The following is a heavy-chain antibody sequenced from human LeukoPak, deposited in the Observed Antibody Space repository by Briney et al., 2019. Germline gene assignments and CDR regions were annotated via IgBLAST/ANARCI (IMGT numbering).Heavy chain of an antibody. CDR2: IYPGGGST. J-gene: IGHJ6*03. CDR1: GYTFTSYY. D-gene: IGHD4-23*01. CDR3: ARGGNSPSYYYYYMDV. V-gene: IGHV1-46*01. Sequence: ASVKVSCKASGYTFTSYYMHWVRQAPGQGLEWMGIIYPGGGSTNYAQKFQGRVTITADKSTSTAYMELSSLRSEDTAVYYCARGGNSPSYYYYYMDVWGKGTTVTVSS.